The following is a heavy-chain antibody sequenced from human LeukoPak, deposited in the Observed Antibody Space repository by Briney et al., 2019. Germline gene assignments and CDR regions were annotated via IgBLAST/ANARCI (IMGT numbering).Heavy chain of an antibody. D-gene: IGHD1-1*01. J-gene: IGHJ5*02. CDR2: INPNSGGT. Sequence: ASVKVSCKASGYTFTGYYMHWVRQAPGQGLEWMGWINPNSGGTNYAQKFQGRVTMTRDTSISTAYMELSSLRSDDTAVYYCARRSTPSWSWFDPWGQGTLVTVSS. CDR1: GYTFTGYY. V-gene: IGHV1-2*02. CDR3: ARRSTPSWSWFDP.